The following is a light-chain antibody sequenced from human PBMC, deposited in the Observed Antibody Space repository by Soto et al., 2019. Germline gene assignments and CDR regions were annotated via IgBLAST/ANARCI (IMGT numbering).Light chain of an antibody. CDR3: QQYGSSRT. V-gene: IGKV3-20*01. Sequence: IVLTQSPGTLSLSPGERATLSCRASQSVSSTNLAWYQQKPGQAPRLLIYDASNRATGSPDRFSGSGSGTDFTLTISRLEPEDFAVYYCQQYGSSRTFGGGTKVESK. CDR2: DAS. J-gene: IGKJ4*01. CDR1: QSVSSTN.